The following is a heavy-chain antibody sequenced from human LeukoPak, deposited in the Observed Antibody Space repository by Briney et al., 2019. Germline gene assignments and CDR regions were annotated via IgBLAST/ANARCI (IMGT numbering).Heavy chain of an antibody. CDR2: ISLDGSDK. D-gene: IGHD5-24*01. CDR1: GFSFSSYV. J-gene: IGHJ4*02. V-gene: IGHV3-33*05. Sequence: PGGSLRLSCAASGFSFSSYVMHWVRQAPGKGLEWVAGISLDGSDKYYTDSVKGRFTISRDSSMNTLYLQTNSLRAEDTAVYHCTRERRRDGYNYWGQGTLVTVSS. CDR3: TRERRRDGYNY.